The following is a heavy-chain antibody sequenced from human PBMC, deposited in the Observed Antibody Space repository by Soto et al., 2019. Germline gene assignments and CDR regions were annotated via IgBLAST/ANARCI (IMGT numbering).Heavy chain of an antibody. D-gene: IGHD1-1*01. CDR1: GGTFSSYT. V-gene: IGHV1-69*08. J-gene: IGHJ5*02. CDR3: ARDSPGTTKSNWFDP. Sequence: QVQLVQSGAEVKKPGSSVKVSCKASGGTFSSYTISWVRQAPGQGLEWMGRIIPILGIANYAQKFQGRVTITADKSTSTAYMELSSRRSEDTAVYYCARDSPGTTKSNWFDPWGQGTLVTVSS. CDR2: IIPILGIA.